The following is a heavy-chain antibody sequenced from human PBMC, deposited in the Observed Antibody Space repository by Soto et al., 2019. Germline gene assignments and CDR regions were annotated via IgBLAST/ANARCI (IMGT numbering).Heavy chain of an antibody. CDR1: GFTFSSYA. V-gene: IGHV3-30-3*01. CDR3: ARDLQFYDFWSGYLGQPGRKPSLLYGMDV. CDR2: ISYDGSNK. J-gene: IGHJ6*02. Sequence: GGSLRLSCAASGFTFSSYAMHWVRQAPGKGLEWVAVISYDGSNKYYADSVKGRFTISRDNSKNTLYLQMNSLRAEDTAVYYCARDLQFYDFWSGYLGQPGRKPSLLYGMDVWGQGTTVTVSS. D-gene: IGHD3-3*01.